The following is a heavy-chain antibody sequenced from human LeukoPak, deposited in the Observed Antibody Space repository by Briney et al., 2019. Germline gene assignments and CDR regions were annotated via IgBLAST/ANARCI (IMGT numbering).Heavy chain of an antibody. CDR3: ASRNIRRGYYYYYMDV. D-gene: IGHD2/OR15-2a*01. Sequence: SETLSLTCAVYGGSFSGYYWSWIRQPPGKGLEWIGDINHSGSTNYNPSLKSRVTISVDTSKNQFSLKLSSVTAADTAVYYCASRNIRRGYYYYYMDVWGKGTTVTVSS. CDR1: GGSFSGYY. CDR2: INHSGST. V-gene: IGHV4-34*01. J-gene: IGHJ6*03.